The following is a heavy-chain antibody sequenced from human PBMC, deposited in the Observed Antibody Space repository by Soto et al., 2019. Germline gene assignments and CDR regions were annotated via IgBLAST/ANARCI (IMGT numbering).Heavy chain of an antibody. CDR1: GFTFSSYS. J-gene: IGHJ6*02. V-gene: IGHV3-21*01. CDR3: ARDEGYYYGMDV. CDR2: ISSSSSYI. Sequence: EVQLVESGGGLVKPGGSLRLSCAASGFTFSSYSMNWVRQAPGKGLEWVSSISSSSSYIYYADSVKGRFTISRDNAKNSLYLQMNSLRAEDTAVYYCARDEGYYYGMDVWGQGTTVTVSS.